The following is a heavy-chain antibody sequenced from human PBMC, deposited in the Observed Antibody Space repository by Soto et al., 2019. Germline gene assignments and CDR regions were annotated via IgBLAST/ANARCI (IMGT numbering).Heavy chain of an antibody. CDR3: ARAPRLLWFGELSHHI. CDR2: MNPNRGNT. CDR1: GYTFTSYD. Sequence: GASVKVSCKASGYTFTSYDINWVRQATGQGLEWMGWMNPNRGNTGYAQKFQGRVTMTRNTSISPAYMELSSLRSEDTAVYYCARAPRLLWFGELSHHIWGQGTMVTVSS. V-gene: IGHV1-8*01. J-gene: IGHJ3*02. D-gene: IGHD3-10*01.